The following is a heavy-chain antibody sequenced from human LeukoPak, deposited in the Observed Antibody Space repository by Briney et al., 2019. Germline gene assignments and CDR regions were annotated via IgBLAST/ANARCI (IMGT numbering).Heavy chain of an antibody. D-gene: IGHD4-23*01. CDR3: ARDLDYGGKSPLSS. CDR1: GFTFSSYS. V-gene: IGHV3-30*03. J-gene: IGHJ4*02. CDR2: ISYDGSNK. Sequence: GGSLRLSCAASGFTFSSYSMNWVRQAPGKGLEWVAVISYDGSNKYYAASVKGRFTISRDNSKNTLYLQMNSLRAEDTAVYYCARDLDYGGKSPLSSWGQGTLVTVSS.